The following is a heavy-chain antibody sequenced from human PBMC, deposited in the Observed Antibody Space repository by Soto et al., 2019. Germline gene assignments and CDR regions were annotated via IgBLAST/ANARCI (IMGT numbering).Heavy chain of an antibody. CDR3: ARHRFKPGYYYYYGMDV. J-gene: IGHJ6*02. CDR2: IYPGDSDT. CDR1: GYSFTSYW. Sequence: GESLKISCKGSGYSFTSYWIGWVRQMPGKGLEWMGIIYPGDSDTRYSPSFQGQVTISADKSISTAYLQWSSLKASDTAMYYCARHRFKPGYYYYYGMDVWGQGTTVTVSS. V-gene: IGHV5-51*01. D-gene: IGHD3-10*01.